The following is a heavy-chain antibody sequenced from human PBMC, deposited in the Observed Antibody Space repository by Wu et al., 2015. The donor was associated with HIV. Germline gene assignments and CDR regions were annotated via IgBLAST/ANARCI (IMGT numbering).Heavy chain of an antibody. CDR2: IIPLTGTS. D-gene: IGHD5-24*01. CDR1: GGTFSNCA. CDR3: ARGSIKEMTTAPYYYYVMDV. V-gene: IGHV1-69*04. Sequence: QVHLVQSGTEVKKPGSSVKVSCRTSGGTFSNCAITWVRQAPGQGLEWMGRIIPLTGTSNFAQNFQGRVTLSADKPTATLYMELSGLRSEDTAVYYCARGSIKEMTTAPYYYYVMDVWGQGTTVTVSS. J-gene: IGHJ6*02.